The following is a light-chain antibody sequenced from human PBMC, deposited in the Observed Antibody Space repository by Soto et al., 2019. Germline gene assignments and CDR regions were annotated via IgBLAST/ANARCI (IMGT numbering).Light chain of an antibody. V-gene: IGKV3-20*01. CDR1: QRVSSNF. J-gene: IGKJ1*01. Sequence: EIVVTQAPGTLSLSPGERATLSCRASQRVSSNFLAWYQQKPGQAPRLLLYGTSCRATGIPDRFSGSGSGTDFTLTVIRLEPEDFAVYYCQQYGRAPWTFGQGTKVEIK. CDR2: GTS. CDR3: QQYGRAPWT.